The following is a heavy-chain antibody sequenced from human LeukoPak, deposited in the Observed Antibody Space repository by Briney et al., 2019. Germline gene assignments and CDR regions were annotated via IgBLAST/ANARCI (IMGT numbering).Heavy chain of an antibody. CDR1: GFTFSTYA. D-gene: IGHD6-13*01. CDR2: INSGGST. V-gene: IGHV3-23*01. CDR3: AKDWPSEWQQLPDYDAFDI. J-gene: IGHJ3*02. Sequence: EGSLRLSCAASGFTFSTYAMSWVRQAPGKGLEWVSAINSGGSTYYADSLKGRFTISRDNSKNTLYLQMNSLRADDTAVYYCAKDWPSEWQQLPDYDAFDIWGQGTMVTVSS.